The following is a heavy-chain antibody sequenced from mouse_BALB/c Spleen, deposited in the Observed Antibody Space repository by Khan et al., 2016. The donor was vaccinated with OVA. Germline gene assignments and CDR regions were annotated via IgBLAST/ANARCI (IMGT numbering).Heavy chain of an antibody. CDR1: GFNIKDTY. CDR3: ATLYSNPFAF. J-gene: IGHJ3*01. D-gene: IGHD2-5*01. CDR2: IDPPNDDS. V-gene: IGHV14-3*02. Sequence: VQLKESGAELVKPGASVKLSCSASGFNIKDTYIHWMKQRPEQGLVWIGRIDPPNDDSKYGPKFQAQATLTADTSSNTAYLQLSTLTSEDTAVDYCATLYSNPFAFWGQGTMVSVSA.